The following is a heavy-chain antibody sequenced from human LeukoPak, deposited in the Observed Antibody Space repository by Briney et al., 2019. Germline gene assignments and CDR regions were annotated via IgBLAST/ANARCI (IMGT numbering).Heavy chain of an antibody. J-gene: IGHJ3*02. D-gene: IGHD2-2*01. Sequence: GGSLRLSCAASGFTFSSYSMNWVRQAPGKGLEWVTSISSSSSYIYYADSVKGRFTISRDNVENSLYLQMNSLRAEGTAVYYCSSSPGYAFDIWGQGTMVTVSS. V-gene: IGHV3-21*01. CDR1: GFTFSSYS. CDR2: ISSSSSYI. CDR3: SSSPGYAFDI.